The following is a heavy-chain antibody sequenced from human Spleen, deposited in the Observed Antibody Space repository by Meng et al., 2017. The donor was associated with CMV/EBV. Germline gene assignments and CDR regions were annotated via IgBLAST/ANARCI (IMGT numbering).Heavy chain of an antibody. CDR2: IYWNDDE. J-gene: IGHJ4*02. V-gene: IGHV2-5*01. CDR3: AHRPELLWFGELSDSDYFNY. CDR1: SGVG. D-gene: IGHD3-10*01. Sequence: SGVGVGWIRQPPGKALEWLAVIYWNDDERYSPSLKSRLTVTKDTSKNQVVLTMTNMNPVDTGTYYCAHRPELLWFGELSDSDYFNYWGQGTLVTVSS.